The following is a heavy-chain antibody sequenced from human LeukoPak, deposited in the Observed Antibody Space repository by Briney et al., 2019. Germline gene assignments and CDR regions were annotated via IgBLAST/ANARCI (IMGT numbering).Heavy chain of an antibody. Sequence: SVKVSCKASGGTFSTYVISWVRQAPGQGLEWMGGIIPVFGTANYAEKFQDRVTITADKSTSTAYMELSSLRSEDTAVYYCASGTTDIVVVPATLRNYYFDYWGQGTLVTVSS. CDR1: GGTFSTYV. CDR2: IIPVFGTA. D-gene: IGHD2-2*01. V-gene: IGHV1-69*06. J-gene: IGHJ4*02. CDR3: ASGTTDIVVVPATLRNYYFDY.